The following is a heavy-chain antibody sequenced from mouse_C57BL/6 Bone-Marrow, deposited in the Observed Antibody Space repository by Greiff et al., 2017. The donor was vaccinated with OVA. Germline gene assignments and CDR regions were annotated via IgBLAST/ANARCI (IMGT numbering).Heavy chain of an antibody. Sequence: EVQLQQSGAELVRPGASVKLSCTASGFNIKDDYMHWVKQRPEQGLEWIGWIDPENGDTEYASKFQGKATITSDTSSNTAYLQLSSLTSEDTAVYYCTTVTMITKTYFDYWGQGTTLTVSS. CDR2: IDPENGDT. CDR1: GFNIKDDY. V-gene: IGHV14-4*01. CDR3: TTVTMITKTYFDY. J-gene: IGHJ2*01. D-gene: IGHD2-4*01.